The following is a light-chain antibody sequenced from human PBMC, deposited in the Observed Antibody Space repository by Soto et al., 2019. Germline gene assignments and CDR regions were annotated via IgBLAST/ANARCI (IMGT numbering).Light chain of an antibody. J-gene: IGLJ1*01. V-gene: IGLV2-14*01. CDR1: SSDVGGYNF. CDR2: DVS. CDR3: SSYTSSSTEV. Sequence: QSVLTQPASVSGSPGQSITISCTGTSSDVGGYNFVSWYQQHPGKAPILMIFDVSDRPSGVSNRFSGSKSGNTASLTISGLQAEDEADYYCSSYTSSSTEVFGTGTKAPS.